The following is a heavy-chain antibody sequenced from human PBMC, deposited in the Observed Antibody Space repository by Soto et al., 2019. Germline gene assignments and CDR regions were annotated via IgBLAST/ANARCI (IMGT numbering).Heavy chain of an antibody. V-gene: IGHV3-21*06. CDR2: ISSTTNYI. Sequence: GGSLRLSCAASGFTFNISTMTWVRQAPGKGLEWVSSISSTTNYIYYGDSMKGRFTISRDNAKNSLYLEMNSLRAEDTAVYYCARESEDLTSNFDYWGQGTLVTVSS. CDR3: ARESEDLTSNFDY. J-gene: IGHJ4*02. CDR1: GFTFNIST.